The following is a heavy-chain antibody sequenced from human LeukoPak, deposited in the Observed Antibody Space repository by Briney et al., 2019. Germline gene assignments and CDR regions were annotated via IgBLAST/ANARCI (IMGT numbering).Heavy chain of an antibody. J-gene: IGHJ6*02. D-gene: IGHD6-13*01. Sequence: GESLKISCKGSGYSFTSYWIGWVRQMPGKGREWMRIIYPGDSDTRYSPSFQGQVTLSADKSISTAYLQWSSLKASDTAMYYCARLTEIAAAGTDGMDVWGQGSTVTVSS. V-gene: IGHV5-51*01. CDR3: ARLTEIAAAGTDGMDV. CDR1: GYSFTSYW. CDR2: IYPGDSDT.